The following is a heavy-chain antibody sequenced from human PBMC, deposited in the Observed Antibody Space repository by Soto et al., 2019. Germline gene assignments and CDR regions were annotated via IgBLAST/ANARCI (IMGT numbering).Heavy chain of an antibody. V-gene: IGHV3-33*01. D-gene: IGHD2-21*02. CDR3: ARQLTANRKTFDW. Sequence: QVQLVESGGGVVQPGRSLRLSCAASGFSFSTYGMHWVRQAPGKGLEWVAAMWHDGRYKFYADAVKGRFTIARDNSKNTVDLQKNCLTAEATGVYNSARQLTANRKTFDWWGQETLGSISS. J-gene: IGHJ4*02. CDR2: MWHDGRYK. CDR1: GFSFSTYG.